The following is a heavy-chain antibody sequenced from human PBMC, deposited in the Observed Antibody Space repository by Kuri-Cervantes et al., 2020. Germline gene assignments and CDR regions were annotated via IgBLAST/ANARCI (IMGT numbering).Heavy chain of an antibody. J-gene: IGHJ4*02. CDR3: ARDSSGYYYVRSPGGLDY. Sequence: GGSLRLSCAASGFTFSSYAMSWVRQAPGKGLEWVSVIYSGGSTYYADSVKGRFTISRDNSKNTLYLQMNSLRAEDTAVYYCARDSSGYYYVRSPGGLDYWGQGTLVTVSS. CDR1: GFTFSSYA. CDR2: IYSGGST. V-gene: IGHV3-66*01. D-gene: IGHD3-22*01.